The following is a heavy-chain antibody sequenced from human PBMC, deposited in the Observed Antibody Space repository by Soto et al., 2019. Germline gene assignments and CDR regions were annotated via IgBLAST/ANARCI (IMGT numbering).Heavy chain of an antibody. CDR2: ISRGGSSI. CDR3: VREGGDLRGSGVFDY. V-gene: IGHV3-48*01. CDR1: GFTFSFYT. J-gene: IGHJ4*02. Sequence: EPQLVESGGGLVQPGGSLRLSCAASGFTFSFYTMNWVRQTPGKGLEWLAYISRGGSSIDYADSVKGRFTVSRDNANNSLSLQLNRLRREDTAVYYCVREGGDLRGSGVFDYWGQGALVTVSS. D-gene: IGHD6-19*01.